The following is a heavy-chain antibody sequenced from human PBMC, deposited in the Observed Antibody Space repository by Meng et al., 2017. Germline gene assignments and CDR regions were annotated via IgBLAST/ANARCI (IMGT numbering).Heavy chain of an antibody. CDR3: ARDARPYYSGSGSYYKVGKFDY. Sequence: SVKVSCKASGGSFSHYAFNWVRPGPGQGLEWMGRVIPFLDRTDYAQKFQGRFTITTDESTTTIYMDLGSLTSDDTAVYFCARDARPYYSGSGSYYKVGKFDYWGQGVLVTVSS. CDR2: VIPFLDRT. CDR1: GGSFSHYA. J-gene: IGHJ4*02. V-gene: IGHV1-69*05. D-gene: IGHD3-10*01.